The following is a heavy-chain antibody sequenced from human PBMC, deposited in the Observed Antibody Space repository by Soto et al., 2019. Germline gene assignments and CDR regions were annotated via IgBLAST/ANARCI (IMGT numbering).Heavy chain of an antibody. J-gene: IGHJ6*02. CDR2: IYYSGST. CDR1: GGSVSSGSYY. V-gene: IGHV4-61*01. Sequence: PSETLSLTCTVSGGSVSSGSYYWSWIRQPPGKGLEWIGYIYYSGSTNYNPSLKSRVTISVDTSKNQFTLKLSSVTAAETAVYYCARDQVTTKLTYDYYGMDVWGQGTTVTVSS. CDR3: ARDQVTTKLTYDYYGMDV. D-gene: IGHD5-12*01.